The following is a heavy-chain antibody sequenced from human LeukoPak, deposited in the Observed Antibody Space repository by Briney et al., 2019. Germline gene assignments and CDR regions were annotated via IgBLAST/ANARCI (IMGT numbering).Heavy chain of an antibody. V-gene: IGHV3-23*01. D-gene: IGHD3-22*01. J-gene: IGHJ4*02. CDR3: AKGSYYDSSGSFYFDY. Sequence: GGSLRLTCVVSGFTFSSYAMSWVRQAPGKGLEWVSGISGSGDNTYYADSVKGRFTISRDNSKNTLYVQMNSLGTEDTAAYYCAKGSYYDSSGSFYFDYWGQGTLVTVSS. CDR2: ISGSGDNT. CDR1: GFTFSSYA.